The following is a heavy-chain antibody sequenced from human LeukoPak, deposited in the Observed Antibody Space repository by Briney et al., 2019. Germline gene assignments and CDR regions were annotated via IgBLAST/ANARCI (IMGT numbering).Heavy chain of an antibody. Sequence: ASVKVSCKASGYTFTGYYMHWVRQAPGQGLEWMGWINPNSGGTNYAQKFQGRVTMTRDTSISTAYMELSRLRSDDTAVYYCARDNSGIAAYDYWGQGTLVTVSS. J-gene: IGHJ4*02. CDR2: INPNSGGT. D-gene: IGHD6-13*01. CDR3: ARDNSGIAAYDY. CDR1: GYTFTGYY. V-gene: IGHV1-2*02.